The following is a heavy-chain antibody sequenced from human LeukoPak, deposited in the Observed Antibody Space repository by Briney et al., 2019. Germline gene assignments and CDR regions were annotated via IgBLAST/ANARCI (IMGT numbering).Heavy chain of an antibody. D-gene: IGHD3-9*01. Sequence: ASVKVSCKASGYTFTGYYMHWVRQAPGKGLEWMGGFDPEDGETIYAQKFQGRVTMTEDTSTDTAYMELSSLRSDDTAVYYCARVTPTYHDILTDSLRGHFDFWGQGTLVTVSS. V-gene: IGHV1-24*01. J-gene: IGHJ4*02. CDR1: GYTFTGYY. CDR2: FDPEDGET. CDR3: ARVTPTYHDILTDSLRGHFDF.